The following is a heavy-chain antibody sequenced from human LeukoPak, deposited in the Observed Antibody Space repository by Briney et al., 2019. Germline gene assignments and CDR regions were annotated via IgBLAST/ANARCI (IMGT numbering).Heavy chain of an antibody. D-gene: IGHD6-19*01. Sequence: PGGSLRLSCAASGFIFSSYWMSWVRQAPGKGLEWVAVISYDGSNKYYADSVKGRFTISRDNSKNTLYLQMNSLSAEDTAVYYCARDLKGLAVAGTPDYWGQGTLVTVSS. J-gene: IGHJ4*02. CDR1: GFIFSSYW. V-gene: IGHV3-30*03. CDR3: ARDLKGLAVAGTPDY. CDR2: ISYDGSNK.